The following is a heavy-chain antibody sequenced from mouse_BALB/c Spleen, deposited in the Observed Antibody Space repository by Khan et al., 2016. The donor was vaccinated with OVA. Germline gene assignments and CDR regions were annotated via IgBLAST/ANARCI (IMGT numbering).Heavy chain of an antibody. CDR1: GFTFSSYG. D-gene: IGHD2-1*01. CDR3: ARLGNS. J-gene: IGHJ3*01. V-gene: IGHV5-6*01. Sequence: VELVESGGDLVKPGGSLKLSCAASGFTFSSYGMSWVRQTPDKRLEWVATTTSGGSYTYYPDSVKGRFTISRDNAKNTLYLQMTSLKSEDTAMYYCARLGNSWGQGTLVTVSA. CDR2: TTSGGSYT.